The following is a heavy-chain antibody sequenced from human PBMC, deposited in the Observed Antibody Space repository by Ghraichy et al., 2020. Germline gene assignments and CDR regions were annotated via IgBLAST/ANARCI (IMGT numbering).Heavy chain of an antibody. J-gene: IGHJ6*03. CDR2: ISYDGSNK. D-gene: IGHD6-13*01. V-gene: IGHV3-30*18. Sequence: GESLNISCAASGFTFSSYGMHWVRQVPGKGLEWVAVISYDGSNKYCADSVKGRFTISRDNSKNTLDLQMNSLRAEDTAVYYCAKDESSTWGYYYYMDVWGKGTTVTVSS. CDR3: AKDESSTWGYYYYMDV. CDR1: GFTFSSYG.